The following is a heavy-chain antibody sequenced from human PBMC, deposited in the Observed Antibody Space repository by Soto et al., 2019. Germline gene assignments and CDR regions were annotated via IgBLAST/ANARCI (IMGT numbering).Heavy chain of an antibody. V-gene: IGHV1-18*01. D-gene: IGHD6-13*01. J-gene: IGHJ6*03. CDR2: ISAYNGNT. CDR3: ARVVPEQLLRYYYYYYMDV. Sequence: QALLVQSGAEVKKPGASVKVSCKASGYMFSNYGISWVRQAPGQGLEWMGWISAYNGNTHYEQKFEDRVTMTADTSTSTAYMVVRRLTSDDAAVYFCARVVPEQLLRYYYYYYMDVWGEGTTVTVSS. CDR1: GYMFSNYG.